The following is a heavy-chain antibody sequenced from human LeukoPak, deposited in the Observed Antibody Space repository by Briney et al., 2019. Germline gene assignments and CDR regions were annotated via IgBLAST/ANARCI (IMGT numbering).Heavy chain of an antibody. J-gene: IGHJ5*02. D-gene: IGHD5-18*01. V-gene: IGHV4-4*07. CDR1: GGSFSIYY. CDR2: IYTSGST. Sequence: SETLSLTCTVSGGSFSIYYWSWIRQPAGKGLEYIGRIYTSGSTNYNPSLKSRVTMSVDTSKSQFSLKLTSVTAADTAVYYCARASDTGLFDPWGQGTLVTVSS. CDR3: ARASDTGLFDP.